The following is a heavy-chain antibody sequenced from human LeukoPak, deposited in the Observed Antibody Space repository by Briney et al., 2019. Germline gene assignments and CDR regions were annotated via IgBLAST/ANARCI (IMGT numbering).Heavy chain of an antibody. Sequence: GGSLRLSCTASGFTFSSYGMHWVRQAPGKGLEWVAVIWYDGSNKYYADSVKGRFTISRDNPKNTLYLQMNSLRAEDTAVYYCAKGRSGDFWSGYYPEYYFDYWGQGTLVTVSS. CDR2: IWYDGSNK. J-gene: IGHJ4*02. CDR1: GFTFSSYG. D-gene: IGHD3-3*01. CDR3: AKGRSGDFWSGYYPEYYFDY. V-gene: IGHV3-33*06.